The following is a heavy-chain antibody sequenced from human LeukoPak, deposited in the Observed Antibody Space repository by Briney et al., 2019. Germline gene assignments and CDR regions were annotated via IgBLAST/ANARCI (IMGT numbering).Heavy chain of an antibody. Sequence: SETLSLTCTVSGGSISCAGYYWAWIRQPPGKGLEWIGSIYYSGSTYYNPSLKSRVTISVDTSKNQFSLKLSSVTAADTAVYYCVRQPYSTTWYQGDSWGQGTLVTVSS. V-gene: IGHV4-39*01. D-gene: IGHD6-13*01. CDR2: IYYSGST. CDR3: VRQPYSTTWYQGDS. CDR1: GGSISCAGYY. J-gene: IGHJ4*02.